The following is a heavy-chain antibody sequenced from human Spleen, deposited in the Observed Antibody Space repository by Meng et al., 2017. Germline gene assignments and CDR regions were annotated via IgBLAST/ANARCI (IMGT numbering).Heavy chain of an antibody. CDR2: INPKSGDT. Sequence: ASLKVSCKASGYTFPDYWLHWVRRAPGQGLEWMGRINPKSGDTHYAQRFQGRVTMTGDTSISTAYMELSGLRSDDTAMYYCARDEDISAAGKLFGDYWGQGTLVTVS. CDR3: ARDEDISAAGKLFGDY. V-gene: IGHV1-2*06. CDR1: GYTFPDYW. J-gene: IGHJ4*02. D-gene: IGHD6-13*01.